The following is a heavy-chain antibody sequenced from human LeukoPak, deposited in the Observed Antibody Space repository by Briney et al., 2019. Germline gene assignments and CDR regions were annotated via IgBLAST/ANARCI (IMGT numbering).Heavy chain of an antibody. V-gene: IGHV3-9*01. D-gene: IGHD2-2*01. CDR3: AKDIETRYCSSTSCYGGTVTTDDY. CDR2: ISWNSGSI. Sequence: GGSLRLSCAASGFSFRSHGMNWVRQAPGKGLEWVSGISWNSGSIGYADSVKGRFTISRDNAKNSLYLQMNSLRAEDTALYYCAKDIETRYCSSTSCYGGTVTTDDYWGQGTLVTVSS. J-gene: IGHJ4*02. CDR1: GFSFRSHG.